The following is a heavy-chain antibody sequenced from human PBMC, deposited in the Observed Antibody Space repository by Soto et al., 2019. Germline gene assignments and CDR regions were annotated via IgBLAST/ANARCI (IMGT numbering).Heavy chain of an antibody. CDR2: INAGNGNT. CDR3: ARAGSRYSSNLDDY. J-gene: IGHJ4*02. CDR1: GYTFTSYA. Sequence: ASVKVSCKASGYTFTSYAMHWVRQAPGQRLEWMGWINAGNGNTKYSQKFQGRVTITRGTSASTAYMELSSLRSEDTAVYYCARAGSRYSSNLDDYWGQGTLVTVSS. V-gene: IGHV1-3*01. D-gene: IGHD6-13*01.